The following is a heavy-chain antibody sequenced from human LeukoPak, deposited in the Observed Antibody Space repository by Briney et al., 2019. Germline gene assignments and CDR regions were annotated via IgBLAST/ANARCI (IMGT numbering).Heavy chain of an antibody. CDR2: INPNSGGT. CDR3: ARGKTDYDILTGYGKWFDP. V-gene: IGHV1-2*02. Sequence: ASVKVSCKASGYTFTGYYMHWVRQAPGQGLEWTGWINPNSGGTNYAQKFQGRVTMTRDTSISTAYMELSRLRSDDTAVYYCARGKTDYDILTGYGKWFDPWGQGTLVTVSS. J-gene: IGHJ5*02. CDR1: GYTFTGYY. D-gene: IGHD3-9*01.